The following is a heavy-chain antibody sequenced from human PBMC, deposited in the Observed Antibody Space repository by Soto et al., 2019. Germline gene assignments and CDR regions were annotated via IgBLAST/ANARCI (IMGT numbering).Heavy chain of an antibody. CDR3: AKEISGYGIYYYYGMEV. D-gene: IGHD5-12*01. J-gene: IGHJ6*02. CDR2: ISGSGGYT. Sequence: PGWSLRLSCAASGFTFSSYAMSLVRQAPGKGLEWVSAISGSGGYTYYAESVKGRFTISRDNSKNTLYLQMNSLRAEDTAVYYCAKEISGYGIYYYYGMEVWGQGTKVTVS. V-gene: IGHV3-23*01. CDR1: GFTFSSYA.